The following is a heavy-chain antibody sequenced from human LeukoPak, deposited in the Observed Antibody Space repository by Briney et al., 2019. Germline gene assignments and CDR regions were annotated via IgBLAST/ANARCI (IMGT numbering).Heavy chain of an antibody. CDR2: INHSGST. D-gene: IGHD3-16*02. Sequence: SETLSLTCAVYGGSFSGYYWSWIRRPPGKGLEWIGEINHSGSTNYNPSLKSRVTISVDTSKNQFSLKLSSVTAADTAVYYCARAAFGGVIANQLDYWGQGTLVTVSS. J-gene: IGHJ4*02. V-gene: IGHV4-34*01. CDR3: ARAAFGGVIANQLDY. CDR1: GGSFSGYY.